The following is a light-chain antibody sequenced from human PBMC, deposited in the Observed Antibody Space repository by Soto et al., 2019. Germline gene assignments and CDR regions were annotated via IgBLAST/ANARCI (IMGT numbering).Light chain of an antibody. Sequence: DIVMTQSPDSLAVSLGERATINCKSSQSVLYRSSNKNYLAWYQQKPGQPPKLLIYWASTRESGVPDRFSGSGSGTDFTLTISSLQAEDVAVYYCQQYYTTPTWTFGQGTKVEVK. J-gene: IGKJ1*01. CDR3: QQYYTTPTWT. V-gene: IGKV4-1*01. CDR1: QSVLYRSSNKNY. CDR2: WAS.